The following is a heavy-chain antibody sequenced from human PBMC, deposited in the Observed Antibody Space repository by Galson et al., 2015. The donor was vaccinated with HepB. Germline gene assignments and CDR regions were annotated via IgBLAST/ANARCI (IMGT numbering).Heavy chain of an antibody. J-gene: IGHJ6*02. CDR3: VQDLTYYYGSGSYFVGMNA. Sequence: SLRLSCAASGFTFEDYAMHWVRQVPGKGLEWVSGISWNSDFTGYADSVRGRFTISRDNAKYSLYLQMNSLRTEDTALYYCVQDLTYYYGSGSYFVGMNAWGRGTTVTVS. CDR1: GFTFEDYA. CDR2: ISWNSDFT. D-gene: IGHD3-10*01. V-gene: IGHV3-9*01.